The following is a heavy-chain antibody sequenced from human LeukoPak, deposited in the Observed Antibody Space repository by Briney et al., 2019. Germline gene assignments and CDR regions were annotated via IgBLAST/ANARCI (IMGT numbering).Heavy chain of an antibody. V-gene: IGHV3-48*04. CDR2: ISSSGSTI. D-gene: IGHD3-10*02. CDR1: GFTFTNYW. Sequence: QAGGSLRLSCSASGFTFTNYWMNWVRQAPGKGLEWVSYISSSGSTIYYAGSVKGRFTISRDNAKNSLYLQMNSLRAEDTAVYYCAELGITMIGGVWGKGTTVTISS. J-gene: IGHJ6*04. CDR3: AELGITMIGGV.